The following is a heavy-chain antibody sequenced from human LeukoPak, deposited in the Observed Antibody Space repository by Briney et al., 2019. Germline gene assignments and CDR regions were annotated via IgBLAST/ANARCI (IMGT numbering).Heavy chain of an antibody. V-gene: IGHV3-7*03. Sequence: GGSLRLSCTFSGLTFRSYWMNWVRQAPGKGLEWVANINPGGNEIRSVDSVQGRFIISRDNSKNTVYLQMNSLRVEDTARYYCARDHAPAGGGLDYWGQGTQVTVSP. J-gene: IGHJ4*02. CDR1: GLTFRSYW. D-gene: IGHD2-2*01. CDR2: INPGGNEI. CDR3: ARDHAPAGGGLDY.